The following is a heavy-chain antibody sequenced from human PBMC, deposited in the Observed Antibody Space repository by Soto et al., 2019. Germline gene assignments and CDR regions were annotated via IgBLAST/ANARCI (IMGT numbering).Heavy chain of an antibody. D-gene: IGHD1-26*01. Sequence: GGSLRLSCAASGFTVSSNYMSWVRQAPGRGLEWVSVIYSGGSTYYADSVKGRFTISRDNSKNTLYLQMNSLRAEDTAVYYCASTYSGSYYFDYWGQGTLVTVSS. CDR2: IYSGGST. V-gene: IGHV3-53*01. CDR3: ASTYSGSYYFDY. J-gene: IGHJ4*02. CDR1: GFTVSSNY.